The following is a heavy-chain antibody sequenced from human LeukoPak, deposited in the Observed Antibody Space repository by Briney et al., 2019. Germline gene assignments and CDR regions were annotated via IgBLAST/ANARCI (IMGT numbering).Heavy chain of an antibody. Sequence: GRPLRLSCAASGFTFSSYAMHWVRQAPGKGLEWVAVVSYDGTNKYYADSVKGQFTISRDNSKNTLYLQMNSLRAEDTAVYYCARDVGYSSGWYGGYWGQGTLVTVSS. CDR1: GFTFSSYA. CDR3: ARDVGYSSGWYGGY. CDR2: VSYDGTNK. J-gene: IGHJ4*02. D-gene: IGHD6-19*01. V-gene: IGHV3-30-3*01.